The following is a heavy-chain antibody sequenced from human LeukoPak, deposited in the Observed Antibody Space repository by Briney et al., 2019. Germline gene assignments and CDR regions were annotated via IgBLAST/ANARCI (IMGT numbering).Heavy chain of an antibody. D-gene: IGHD3-10*01. CDR2: IYHSGST. Sequence: SETLSLTCAVSGGSISSGGYSWSWIRQPPGKGLEWIGYIYHSGSTYYNPSLKSRVTISVGRSKNQFSLKLSSVTAADTAVYYCARDRGYYGMDVWGQGTTVTVSS. V-gene: IGHV4-30-2*01. J-gene: IGHJ6*02. CDR1: GGSISSGGYS. CDR3: ARDRGYYGMDV.